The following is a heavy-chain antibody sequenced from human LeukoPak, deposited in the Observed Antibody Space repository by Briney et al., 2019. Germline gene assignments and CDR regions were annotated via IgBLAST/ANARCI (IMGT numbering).Heavy chain of an antibody. V-gene: IGHV3-23*01. CDR3: AKDQQWLVSDFDY. CDR2: ISGSGGST. Sequence: GGSLRLSCTASGFTFGDYTMSWVRQAPGKGLEWVSAISGSGGSTYYADSVKGRFTISRDNSKNTLYLQMNSLRAEDTAVYYCAKDQQWLVSDFDYWGQGTLVTVSS. D-gene: IGHD6-19*01. J-gene: IGHJ4*02. CDR1: GFTFGDYT.